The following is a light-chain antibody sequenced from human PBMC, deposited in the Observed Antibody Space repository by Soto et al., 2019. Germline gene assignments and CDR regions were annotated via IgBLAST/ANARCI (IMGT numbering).Light chain of an antibody. CDR3: QRYNDWPLT. J-gene: IGKJ4*01. CDR1: QGVGLT. V-gene: IGKV3-15*01. Sequence: EIVMTQSPATLSVSPGEGVTLSCRASQGVGLTLAWYQQKPGQTPRLLIYNAFTRATGIPARFSGSGSGTEFTLTINSLQSEDSAVYYCQRYNDWPLTFGGGTKVEVQ. CDR2: NAF.